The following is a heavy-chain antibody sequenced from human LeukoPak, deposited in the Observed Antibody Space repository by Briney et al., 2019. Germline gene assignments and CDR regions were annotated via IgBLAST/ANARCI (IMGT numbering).Heavy chain of an antibody. J-gene: IGHJ4*02. CDR3: ARGVYLYYDILTDFDY. V-gene: IGHV1-2*02. CDR1: GYTFTRYY. D-gene: IGHD3-9*01. CDR2: INPNSGGT. Sequence: ASVKVSCKASGYTFTRYYMHWVRQAPGQGLEWMGWINPNSGGTNYAQKFQGRVTMTRDTSISTAYMELSRLRSDDTAVYYCARGVYLYYDILTDFDYWGQGTLVTVSS.